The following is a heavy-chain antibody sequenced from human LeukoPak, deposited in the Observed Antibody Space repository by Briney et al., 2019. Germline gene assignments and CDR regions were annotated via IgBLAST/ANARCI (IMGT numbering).Heavy chain of an antibody. Sequence: ASVKVSCKASGYTFTSYAMHWVRQAPGQRLEWMGWINAGNGNTKYSQKFQGRVTITRDTSANTAYMELSSLRSEDTAVYYCARSYYYILTGYPKNNWFDPWGQGTLVTVSS. CDR2: INAGNGNT. CDR3: ARSYYYILTGYPKNNWFDP. J-gene: IGHJ5*02. V-gene: IGHV1-3*01. CDR1: GYTFTSYA. D-gene: IGHD3-9*01.